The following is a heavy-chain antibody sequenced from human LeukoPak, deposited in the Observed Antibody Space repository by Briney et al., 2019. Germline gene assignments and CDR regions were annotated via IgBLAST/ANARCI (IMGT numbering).Heavy chain of an antibody. CDR3: ATVGIAARLDAFDI. CDR2: FDPEDGET. CDR1: GYTFTGYY. V-gene: IGHV1-24*01. D-gene: IGHD6-6*01. Sequence: ASVKVSCKASGYTFTGYYMHWVRQAPGKGLEWIGGFDPEDGETIYAQKFQGRVTMTEDTSTDTAYMELSSLRSEDTAVYYCATVGIAARLDAFDIWGQGTMVTVSS. J-gene: IGHJ3*02.